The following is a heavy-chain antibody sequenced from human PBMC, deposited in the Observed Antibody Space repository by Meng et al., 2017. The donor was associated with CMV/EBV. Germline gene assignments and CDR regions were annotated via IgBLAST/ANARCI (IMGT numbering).Heavy chain of an antibody. D-gene: IGHD4-17*01. CDR2: ISWNSGSI. V-gene: IGHV3-9*01. Sequence: SLKISCAASGFTFDDYAMHWVRQAPGKGLEWVSGISWNSGSIGYADSVKGRFTISRGNAKNSLYLQMNSLRAEDTALYYCAKDMSSGGDYEGVDYWGQGTLVTVSS. J-gene: IGHJ4*02. CDR3: AKDMSSGGDYEGVDY. CDR1: GFTFDDYA.